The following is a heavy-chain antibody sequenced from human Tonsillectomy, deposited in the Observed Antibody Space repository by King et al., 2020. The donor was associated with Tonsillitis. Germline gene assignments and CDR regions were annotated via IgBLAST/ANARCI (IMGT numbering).Heavy chain of an antibody. CDR2: IFSNDEK. J-gene: IGHJ6*02. CDR1: GFSLSNAKMS. D-gene: IGHD4-17*01. CDR3: ARVTTVTKSYYYYGMDV. Sequence: QLTLKESGPVLVKPTETLTLTCTVSGFSLSNAKMSVSWIRQPPGKALEWLAHIFSNDEKSYSTSLKSRLTISKDTSKSQVVLTMTNMEPVDTGTYYCARVTTVTKSYYYYGMDVWGQGTTVTVSS. V-gene: IGHV2-26*01.